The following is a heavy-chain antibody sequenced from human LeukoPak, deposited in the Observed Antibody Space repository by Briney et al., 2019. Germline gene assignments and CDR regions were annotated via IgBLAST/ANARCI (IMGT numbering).Heavy chain of an antibody. CDR2: IYYNGSP. J-gene: IGHJ4*02. Sequence: PPETLSLTCCVSGGSISSSSYYWAWIRQPPGKGLQWIGSIYYNGSPYYSPSLKSRITISVDTAKNHFSLKLNSVTAADTAVYYCARASGPYYEDFDYWGQGTLVTVSS. CDR1: GGSISSSSYY. CDR3: ARASGPYYEDFDY. D-gene: IGHD1-26*01. V-gene: IGHV4-39*02.